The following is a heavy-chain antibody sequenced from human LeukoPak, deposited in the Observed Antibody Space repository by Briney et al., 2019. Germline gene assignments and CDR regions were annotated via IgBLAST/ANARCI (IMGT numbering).Heavy chain of an antibody. CDR3: ARVLSGSYSDV. J-gene: IGHJ6*04. V-gene: IGHV3-23*01. D-gene: IGHD3-10*01. CDR2: ISGSGATT. Sequence: PGGSLRLSCAASGFTFNNYGMSWVRQAPGKGLEWVSAISGSGATTYYADSVKGRFTISRGNSKNTLYPQMGSLRAEDMAVYYCARVLSGSYSDVWGKGTTVTISS. CDR1: GFTFNNYG.